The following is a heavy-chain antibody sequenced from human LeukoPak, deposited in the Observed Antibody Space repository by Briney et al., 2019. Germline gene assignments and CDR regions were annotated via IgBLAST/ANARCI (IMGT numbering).Heavy chain of an antibody. CDR1: GYTFTGYY. Sequence: GASVKVSCKASGYTFTGYYMHWVRQAPGQGLEWMGWINPNSGGTNYAQKFQGRVTTTRDTSISTAYMELSRLRSDDTAVYYCARVRYYYDSSGFKGFDYWGQGTLVTVSS. CDR2: INPNSGGT. J-gene: IGHJ4*02. V-gene: IGHV1-2*02. CDR3: ARVRYYYDSSGFKGFDY. D-gene: IGHD3-22*01.